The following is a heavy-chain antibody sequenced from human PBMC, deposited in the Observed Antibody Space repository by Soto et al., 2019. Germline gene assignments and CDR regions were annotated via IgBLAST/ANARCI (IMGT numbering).Heavy chain of an antibody. CDR2: IYYSGST. CDR3: ARHGKAYCGGDCYVDDAFDI. V-gene: IGHV4-59*08. Sequence: PSETLSLTCTVSGGSISSYYWSWIRQPPGKGLEWIGYIYYSGSTNYNPSLKSRVTISIDTSKNQFSLRLSSVTAADTAVFYCARHGKAYCGGDCYVDDAFDIWGQGTVVTVS. J-gene: IGHJ3*02. CDR1: GGSISSYY. D-gene: IGHD2-21*02.